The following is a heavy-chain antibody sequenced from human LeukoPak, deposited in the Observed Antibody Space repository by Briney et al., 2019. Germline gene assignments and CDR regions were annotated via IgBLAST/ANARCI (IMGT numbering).Heavy chain of an antibody. Sequence: GASVKVSFKDSGYTFTSYGISWVRQAPGQGLEWMGWISVYNGNTNYAQKVKGRVTMTTDTSTSTAYMELRSLRSDDTAVYYCAKVVGSACYDYWGQGTLVTVSS. CDR1: GYTFTSYG. D-gene: IGHD2-15*01. J-gene: IGHJ4*02. CDR3: AKVVGSACYDY. CDR2: ISVYNGNT. V-gene: IGHV1-18*01.